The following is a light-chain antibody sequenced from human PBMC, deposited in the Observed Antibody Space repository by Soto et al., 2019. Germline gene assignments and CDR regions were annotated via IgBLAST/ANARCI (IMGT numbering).Light chain of an antibody. V-gene: IGKV3-11*01. J-gene: IGKJ1*01. Sequence: EIVLTQSPATLSLSPGERATLSCRASQSVSSYLAWYQQKPGEAPKLLIFAASNLQSGVPSRFSGSGSVTDFTLAITGLQPEDFATYYCLQYYNFSWTFGQVTKVEVK. CDR3: LQYYNFSWT. CDR1: QSVSSY. CDR2: AAS.